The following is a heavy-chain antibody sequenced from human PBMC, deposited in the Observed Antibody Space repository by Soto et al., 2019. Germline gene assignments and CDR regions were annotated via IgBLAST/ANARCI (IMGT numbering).Heavy chain of an antibody. D-gene: IGHD4-4*01. CDR1: GGSLSSCDYY. CDR2: IYYSGNT. J-gene: IGHJ6*02. Sequence: QGQLQEAGPGLVKPSQTLSLTRTGSGGSLSSCDYYWSWIRQPPGKGVEWIGYIYYSGNTHYNPSLKSRGTISVDTSKNQFSLKLRSVTAADAAVYYCAREGGSTTRYYYGMDVWGQGTTVTVSS. CDR3: AREGGSTTRYYYGMDV. V-gene: IGHV4-30-4*01.